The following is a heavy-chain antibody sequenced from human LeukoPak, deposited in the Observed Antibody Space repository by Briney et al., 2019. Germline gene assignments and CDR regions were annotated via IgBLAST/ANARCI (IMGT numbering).Heavy chain of an antibody. J-gene: IGHJ3*02. CDR2: IRYDGSNK. CDR1: GFTFSSYG. D-gene: IGHD3-3*01. CDR3: ANDFWSGYFSYAFDI. Sequence: PGGSLRLSCAASGFTFSSYGMHWVRQAPGKGLEWVAFIRYDGSNKYYAGSVKGRFTISRDNSKNTLYLQMNSLRAEDTAVYYCANDFWSGYFSYAFDIWGQGTMVTVSS. V-gene: IGHV3-30*02.